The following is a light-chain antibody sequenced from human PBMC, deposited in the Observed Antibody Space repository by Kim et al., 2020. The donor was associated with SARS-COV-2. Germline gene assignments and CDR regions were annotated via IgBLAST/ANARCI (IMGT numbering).Light chain of an antibody. Sequence: PGETATIAGVGDDIGSESVHWYQQKPGQAPGLVISNDRGRPSGVPQRFSGSNSGTAATLIISRVEAGDEADYYCQVWDATSDHPWVFGGGTKLTVL. CDR3: QVWDATSDHPWV. V-gene: IGLV3-21*04. CDR2: NDR. CDR1: DIGSES. J-gene: IGLJ3*02.